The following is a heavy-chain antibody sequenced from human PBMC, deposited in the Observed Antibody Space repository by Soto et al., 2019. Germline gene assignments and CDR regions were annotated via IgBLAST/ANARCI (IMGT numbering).Heavy chain of an antibody. CDR2: ISGSGGST. J-gene: IGHJ4*02. CDR3: AKAVSYSSSSVGFDY. Sequence: GGSLRLSCAASGFTFSSYAMSWVRQAPGKGLEWVSAISGSGGSTYYADSVKGRFTISRDNSKNTLYLQMSSLRAEDTAVYYCAKAVSYSSSSVGFDYWGQGTLVTVSS. D-gene: IGHD6-6*01. V-gene: IGHV3-23*01. CDR1: GFTFSSYA.